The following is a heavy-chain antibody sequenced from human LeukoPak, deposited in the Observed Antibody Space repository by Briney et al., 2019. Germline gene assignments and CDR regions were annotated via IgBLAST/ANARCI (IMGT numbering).Heavy chain of an antibody. J-gene: IGHJ4*02. CDR1: GDSVSSNSAA. CDR3: ARGGSDELTGNRYYFDY. CDR2: TYYRSKWYN. Sequence: SQTLSLTCAISGDSVSSNSAAWNWIRQSPSRGLEWLGRTYYRSKWYNDYAVSVKSRITINPDTSKNQFSLQLNSVTPEDTAVYYCARGGSDELTGNRYYFDYWGQGTLVTVSS. D-gene: IGHD1-20*01. V-gene: IGHV6-1*01.